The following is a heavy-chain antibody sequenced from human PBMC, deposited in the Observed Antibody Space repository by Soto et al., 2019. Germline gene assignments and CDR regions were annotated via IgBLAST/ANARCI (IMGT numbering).Heavy chain of an antibody. CDR1: GFTFSSYG. CDR3: ARDSPPWELLHYYYGMDV. D-gene: IGHD1-26*01. J-gene: IGHJ6*02. V-gene: IGHV3-33*01. Sequence: GGSLRLSCAASGFTFSSYGMHWVRQAPGKGLEWVAVIWYDGSNKYYADSVKGRFTISRDNSKNTLYLQMNSLRAEDTAVYYCARDSPPWELLHYYYGMDVWGQGTTVTVSS. CDR2: IWYDGSNK.